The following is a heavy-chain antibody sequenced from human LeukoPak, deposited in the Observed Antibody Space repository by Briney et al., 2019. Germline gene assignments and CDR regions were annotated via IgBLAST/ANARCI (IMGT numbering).Heavy chain of an antibody. CDR2: ISASGGHT. CDR1: EFTFSTYD. CDR3: VRRVQLDY. D-gene: IGHD3-10*01. Sequence: GGSLRLSCTASEFTFSTYDMNWVRQAPGKGLDWVSTISASGGHTYYADSVKGRFAISRDNSGNTLTLQMHSLRVEDTAVYYCVRRVQLDYWGQGTLVSVSS. V-gene: IGHV3-23*01. J-gene: IGHJ4*02.